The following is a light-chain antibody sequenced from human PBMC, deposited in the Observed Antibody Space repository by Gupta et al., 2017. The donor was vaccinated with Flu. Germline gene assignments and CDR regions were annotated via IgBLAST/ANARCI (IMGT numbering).Light chain of an antibody. CDR1: SSDVGGYNY. CDR2: EVS. Sequence: QSALTQPASVSGSPGQSITISCTGTSSDVGGYNYVSWYQQHPGKAPKLRIYEVSNRPSGVSNRFSGSKSGNTASLTISGLQAEDGADYYCSSYTSSSTLEVFGGGTKLTVL. V-gene: IGLV2-14*01. CDR3: SSYTSSSTLEV. J-gene: IGLJ2*01.